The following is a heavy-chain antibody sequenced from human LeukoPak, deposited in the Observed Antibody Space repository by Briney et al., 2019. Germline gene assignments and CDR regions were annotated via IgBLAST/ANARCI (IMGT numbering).Heavy chain of an antibody. CDR3: ARHTLGSRWLVHPSAFDI. Sequence: GASVKVSCKASGYTFTSYDINWVRQATGQGLEWMGWMNPNSGNTGYAQKFQGRVTITRNTSISTAYMELSSLRSEDTAVYYCARHTLGSRWLVHPSAFDIWGQGTMVTVSS. D-gene: IGHD6-19*01. CDR2: MNPNSGNT. CDR1: GYTFTSYD. J-gene: IGHJ3*02. V-gene: IGHV1-8*03.